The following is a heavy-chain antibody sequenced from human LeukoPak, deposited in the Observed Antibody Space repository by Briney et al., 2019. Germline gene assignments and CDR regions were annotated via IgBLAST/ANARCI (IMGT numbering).Heavy chain of an antibody. CDR2: ISSSSSYI. D-gene: IGHD4-17*01. Sequence: GGSLRLSCAASGFTFSSYGMTWVRQAPGKGLEWVSSISSSSSYIYYADSVKGRFTISRDNAKNSLYLQMNSLRAEDTAVYYCARDSFPTTVTTPFDYWGQGTLVTVSS. V-gene: IGHV3-21*01. CDR3: ARDSFPTTVTTPFDY. J-gene: IGHJ4*02. CDR1: GFTFSSYG.